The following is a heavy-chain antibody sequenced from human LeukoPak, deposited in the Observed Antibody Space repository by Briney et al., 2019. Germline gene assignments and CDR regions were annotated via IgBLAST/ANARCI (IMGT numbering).Heavy chain of an antibody. CDR1: GNTLTQLS. CDR3: ARDWAYSSSPYNWFAP. CDR2: FDPQDGET. D-gene: IGHD6-6*01. V-gene: IGHV1-24*01. Sequence: ASVKVSCKVSGNTLTQLSIHWVRQALGKGLEWMGGFDPQDGETIYTQEFQGRVTMTEDTSTDTAYMELSSLKSDDTAVYYCARDWAYSSSPYNWFAPWGQGTLVTVSS. J-gene: IGHJ5*02.